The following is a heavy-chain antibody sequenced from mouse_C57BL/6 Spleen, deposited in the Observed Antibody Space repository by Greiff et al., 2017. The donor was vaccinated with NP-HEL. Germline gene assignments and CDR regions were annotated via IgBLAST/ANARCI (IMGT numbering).Heavy chain of an antibody. Sequence: EVQVVESGGDLVKPGGSLKLSCAASGFTFSSYGMSWVRQTPDKRLEWVATISSGGSYTYYPDSVKGRFTISRDNAKNTLYLQMSSLKSEDTAMYYCASNPLTGFDYWGQGTTLTVSS. CDR3: ASNPLTGFDY. CDR1: GFTFSSYG. D-gene: IGHD4-1*01. V-gene: IGHV5-6*01. J-gene: IGHJ2*01. CDR2: ISSGGSYT.